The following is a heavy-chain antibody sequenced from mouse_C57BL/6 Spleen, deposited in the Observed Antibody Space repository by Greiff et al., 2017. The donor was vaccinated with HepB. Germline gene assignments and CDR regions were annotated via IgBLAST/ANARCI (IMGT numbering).Heavy chain of an antibody. CDR3: ARGYYGRTWFAY. CDR1: GYTFTSYW. CDR2: IDPSDSYT. J-gene: IGHJ3*01. V-gene: IGHV1-50*01. D-gene: IGHD1-1*01. Sequence: QVQLQQPGAELVKPGASVKLSCKASGYTFTSYWMQWVKQRPGQGLEWIGEIDPSDSYTNYNQKFKGKATLTVDTSSSTAYMQLSSLTSEDSAVYYCARGYYGRTWFAYWGQGTLVTVSA.